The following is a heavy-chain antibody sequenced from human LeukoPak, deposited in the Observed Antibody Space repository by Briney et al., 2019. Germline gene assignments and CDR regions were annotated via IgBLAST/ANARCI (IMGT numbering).Heavy chain of an antibody. CDR1: GYTFTSYG. Sequence: ASVKVSCKASGYTFTSYGISRVRQAPGQGLEWMGWISAYNGNTNYAQKLQGRVTMTTDTSTSTAYMELRSLRSDDTAVYYCARGGAIQYYYYYYMDVWGKGTTVTVSS. CDR2: ISAYNGNT. D-gene: IGHD5-18*01. V-gene: IGHV1-18*01. CDR3: ARGGAIQYYYYYYMDV. J-gene: IGHJ6*03.